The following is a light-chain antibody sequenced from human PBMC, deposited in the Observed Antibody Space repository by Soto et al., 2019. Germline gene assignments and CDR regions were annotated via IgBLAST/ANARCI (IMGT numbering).Light chain of an antibody. V-gene: IGKV3-15*01. Sequence: ELVMTKSPAHLSVSPGARSAPSCRASQGVRNDLAWYQQKPGQAPRLLIYGASSRETGVPARFSGSGSGTDFTLTISSLQSEDFAIYYCLQYNNLPRTFCQGTKVDIK. CDR2: GAS. CDR3: LQYNNLPRT. CDR1: QGVRND. J-gene: IGKJ1*01.